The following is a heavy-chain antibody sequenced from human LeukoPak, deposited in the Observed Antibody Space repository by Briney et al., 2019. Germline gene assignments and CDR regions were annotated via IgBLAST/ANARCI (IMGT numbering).Heavy chain of an antibody. CDR1: GYTFTGYY. J-gene: IGHJ5*02. D-gene: IGHD1-26*01. CDR2: INPSGGST. Sequence: ASVKVSFKASGYTFTGYYMHWVRQAPGQGLEWMGIINPSGGSTSYAQKFQGRVTMTRDTPTSTVYIELSSLRSDDTAVYYCASSGSGSYESWFDPWGQGTLVTVSS. V-gene: IGHV1-46*01. CDR3: ASSGSGSYESWFDP.